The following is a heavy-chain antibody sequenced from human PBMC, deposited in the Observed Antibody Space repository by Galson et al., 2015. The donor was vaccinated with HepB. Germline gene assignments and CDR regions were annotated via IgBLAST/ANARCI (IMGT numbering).Heavy chain of an antibody. D-gene: IGHD1-1*01. CDR3: TADVSEYKGPSDY. CDR1: GFTFNKAW. CDR2: CRTTTEGATT. J-gene: IGHJ4*02. V-gene: IGHV3-15*01. Sequence: SLRLSCAASGFTFNKAWMGWVRQAPGKGLEWVGRCRTTTEGATTDYAAAVKGRFTILREDSENTVYLQMNSLSTEDTALYYCTADVSEYKGPSDYRGQGTLVTVSS.